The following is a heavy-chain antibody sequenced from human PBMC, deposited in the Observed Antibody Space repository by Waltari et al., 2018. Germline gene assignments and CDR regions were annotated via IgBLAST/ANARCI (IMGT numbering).Heavy chain of an antibody. CDR2: ISWNSGSI. CDR1: GGSISSSSYY. V-gene: IGHV3-9*01. Sequence: QLQEAGPGLVKPSETLSLTCTVSGGSISSSSYYWGWVRQAPGKGLEWVSGISWNSGSIGYADSVKGRFTISRDNAKNSLYLQMNSLRAEDTALYYCAKDSRGHDAFDIWGQGTMVIVSS. CDR3: AKDSRGHDAFDI. J-gene: IGHJ3*02. D-gene: IGHD1-26*01.